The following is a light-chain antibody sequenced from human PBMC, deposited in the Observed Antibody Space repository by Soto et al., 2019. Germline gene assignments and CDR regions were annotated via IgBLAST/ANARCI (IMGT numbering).Light chain of an antibody. CDR1: QSVGNNF. CDR2: DAS. CDR3: HQYGTSPQT. J-gene: IGKJ1*01. Sequence: EIVLTQSPDTLSLSPGERATLSCRASQSVGNNFLAWYQQKPGQAPTLLIYDASSRASGLPDRFSGSGSETDFTLTVSRLELEDFAVYFCHQYGTSPQTFCQGTKVEI. V-gene: IGKV3-20*01.